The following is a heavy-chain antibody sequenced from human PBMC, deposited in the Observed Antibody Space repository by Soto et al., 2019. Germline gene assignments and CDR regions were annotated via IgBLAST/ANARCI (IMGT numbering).Heavy chain of an antibody. J-gene: IGHJ4*02. Sequence: GGSLRLSCAVSGFSFSGYSMNWVRQAPGKGLDWVSAINCCGGSTFYADSVKGRFTISRDDSKNTLYLQMNSLRAEDTAVYYCAKTHYDLLDYWGQGTLVTV. CDR2: INCCGGST. CDR1: GFSFSGYS. V-gene: IGHV3-23*01. CDR3: AKTHYDLLDY. D-gene: IGHD3-3*01.